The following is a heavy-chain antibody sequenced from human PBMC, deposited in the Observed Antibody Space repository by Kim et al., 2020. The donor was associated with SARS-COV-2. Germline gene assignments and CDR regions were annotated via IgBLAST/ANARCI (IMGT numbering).Heavy chain of an antibody. V-gene: IGHV4-4*07. D-gene: IGHD6-6*01. CDR2: IYTSGST. CDR1: GGSISSYY. CDR3: ARDHYSSSSNWFDP. Sequence: SETLSLTCTVSGGSISSYYWSWIRQPAGKGLEWIGRIYTSGSTNYNPSLKSRVTMSVDTSKNQFSLKLSSVTAADTAVYYCARDHYSSSSNWFDPWGQGTLVTVSS. J-gene: IGHJ5*02.